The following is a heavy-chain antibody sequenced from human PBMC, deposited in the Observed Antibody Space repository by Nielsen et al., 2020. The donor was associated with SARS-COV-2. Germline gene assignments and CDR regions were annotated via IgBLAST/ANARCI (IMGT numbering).Heavy chain of an antibody. Sequence: SETLSLTCTLSGGSISNYYWSWIRQPPGKGLEWLGFIHHSGATTYNPSLKSRVTISADTSRQKVSLKVTSVTATDAAMYFCARLRRIGVADHDAFDIWGQGTMVAVSS. J-gene: IGHJ3*02. CDR2: IHHSGAT. CDR3: ARLRRIGVADHDAFDI. V-gene: IGHV4-59*08. D-gene: IGHD6-19*01. CDR1: GGSISNYY.